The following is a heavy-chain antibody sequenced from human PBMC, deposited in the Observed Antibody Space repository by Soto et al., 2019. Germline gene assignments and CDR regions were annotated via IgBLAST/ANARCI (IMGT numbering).Heavy chain of an antibody. CDR1: GGSISSYY. V-gene: IGHV4-59*08. Sequence: SETLSLTCTVAGGSISSYYWSWIRQPPGKGLEWIGYIYYSGSTNYNPSLKSRVTISVDTSKNQFSLKLSSVTAADTAVYYCARHIFQGGIAVAGTLYFDFWGQGTLVTVSS. J-gene: IGHJ4*02. CDR3: ARHIFQGGIAVAGTLYFDF. CDR2: IYYSGST. D-gene: IGHD6-19*01.